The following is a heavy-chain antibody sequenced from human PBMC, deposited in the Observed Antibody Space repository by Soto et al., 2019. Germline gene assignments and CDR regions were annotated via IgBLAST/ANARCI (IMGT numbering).Heavy chain of an antibody. J-gene: IGHJ5*02. Sequence: SETRSLTCAVYGGSFSGYYWSWIRQPPGKGLEWIGEINHSGSTNYNPSLKSRVTISVDTSKNQFSLKLSSVTAADTAVYYCARGPRLRVVVVAATKYNWFDPWGQGTLVTVSS. D-gene: IGHD2-15*01. CDR3: ARGPRLRVVVVAATKYNWFDP. V-gene: IGHV4-34*01. CDR2: INHSGST. CDR1: GGSFSGYY.